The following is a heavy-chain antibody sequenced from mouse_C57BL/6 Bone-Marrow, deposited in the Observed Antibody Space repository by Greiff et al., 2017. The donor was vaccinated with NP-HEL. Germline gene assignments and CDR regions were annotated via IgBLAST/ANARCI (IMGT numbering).Heavy chain of an antibody. V-gene: IGHV5-6*01. Sequence: EVQVVESGGDLVKPGGSLKLSCAASGFTFSSYGMSWVRQTPDKRLEWVATISSGGSYTYYPDSVKGRFTISRDNAKNTLYLQMSSLKSEDTAMYYCARRELTGTFYFDYWGQGTTLTVSS. D-gene: IGHD4-1*01. J-gene: IGHJ2*01. CDR2: ISSGGSYT. CDR1: GFTFSSYG. CDR3: ARRELTGTFYFDY.